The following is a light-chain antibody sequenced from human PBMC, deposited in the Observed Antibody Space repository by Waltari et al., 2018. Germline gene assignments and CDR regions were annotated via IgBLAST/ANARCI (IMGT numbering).Light chain of an antibody. CDR1: RSNVGSNT. V-gene: IGLV1-44*01. CDR3: ATWDANLNAL. Sequence: QSELTQPPSASGTPGQTVTISCSGSRSNVGSNTVNWYQQLPGTAPKLLIYDNNQRPSGVPDRFSGSKSGTSASLAISGLQSEDEAAYYCATWDANLNALFGGGTKLTVL. J-gene: IGLJ3*02. CDR2: DNN.